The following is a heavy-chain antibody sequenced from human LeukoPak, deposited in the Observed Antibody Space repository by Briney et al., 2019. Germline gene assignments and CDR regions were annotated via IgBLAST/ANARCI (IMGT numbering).Heavy chain of an antibody. V-gene: IGHV1-2*04. CDR1: GYTFTGYY. J-gene: IGHJ3*02. CDR2: INPNSGGT. CDR3: ARESGYSSGWNEFDAFDI. Sequence: AASVKVSCKASGYTFTGYYMHWVRQAPGQGLEWMGWINPNSGGTNYAQKFQGWVTMTRDTSISTAYMELSRLRSDDTAVYYCARESGYSSGWNEFDAFDIWGQGTMVTVSS. D-gene: IGHD6-19*01.